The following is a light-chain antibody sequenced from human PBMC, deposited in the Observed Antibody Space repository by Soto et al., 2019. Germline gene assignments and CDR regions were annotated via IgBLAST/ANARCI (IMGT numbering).Light chain of an antibody. J-gene: IGLJ3*02. Sequence: QSALTQPRAVSGSPGKSVTISCTGVESGFGGYNHYVSWYQQHPGEAPKVVLFDVDKSPSGGPDRFSGSSSGITASLTISGLQAEDEADYYCCTSLGRYRLFGGGTKLTV. CDR3: CTSLGRYRL. V-gene: IGLV2-11*01. CDR1: ESGFGGYNHY. CDR2: DVD.